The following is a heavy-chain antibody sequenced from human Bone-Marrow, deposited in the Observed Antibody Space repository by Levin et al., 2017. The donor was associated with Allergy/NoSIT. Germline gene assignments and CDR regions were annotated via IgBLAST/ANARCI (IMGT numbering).Heavy chain of an antibody. V-gene: IGHV3-66*01. Sequence: SGGSLRLSCAASGFTVSRNYMSWVRQAPGKGLEWVSLIYSGGDTQYADSVKGRFTISRDNSKNTLYLQMNSLRVDDTAVYYCARDCPGTATGTPWGQGTLVTVSS. CDR1: GFTVSRNY. D-gene: IGHD1-7*01. CDR3: ARDCPGTATGTP. J-gene: IGHJ4*02. CDR2: IYSGGDT.